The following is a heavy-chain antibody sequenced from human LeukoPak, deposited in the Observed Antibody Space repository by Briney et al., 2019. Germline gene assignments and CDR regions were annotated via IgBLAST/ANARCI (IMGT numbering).Heavy chain of an antibody. CDR2: INHSGST. V-gene: IGHV4-34*01. J-gene: IGHJ4*02. CDR3: ARAPRYGSGAPYFDY. Sequence: SDPLSLTSAVYGGSHTVYYWSWIRHPPGKGLVCIGQINHSGSTTDNPSRKNRVTISVDTSKNQFALELSSATAADTAVYYCARAPRYGSGAPYFDYWGQGTLVTVSS. CDR1: GGSHTVYY. D-gene: IGHD3-10*01.